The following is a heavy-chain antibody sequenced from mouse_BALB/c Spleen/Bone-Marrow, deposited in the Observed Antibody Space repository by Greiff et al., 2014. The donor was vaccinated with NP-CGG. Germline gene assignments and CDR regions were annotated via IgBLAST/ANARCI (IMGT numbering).Heavy chain of an antibody. J-gene: IGHJ4*01. V-gene: IGHV2-9*02. CDR3: ARITTATGAMDY. D-gene: IGHD1-2*01. CDR1: GFSLTNYG. CDR2: IWADGST. Sequence: VKLMESGPGLVAPSQSLSITCTVSGFSLTNYGVHWVRQPPGKGLEWLGVIWADGSTNYNSALMSRLSISKANSKSQVFFKMNSLQTDDTAMYYCARITTATGAMDYWGQGTSVTVSS.